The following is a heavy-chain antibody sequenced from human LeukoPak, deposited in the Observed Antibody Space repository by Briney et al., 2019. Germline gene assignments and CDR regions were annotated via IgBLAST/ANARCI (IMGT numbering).Heavy chain of an antibody. CDR2: IDHAGRA. D-gene: IGHD6-13*01. V-gene: IGHV4-34*01. Sequence: SETLSLTCAAYGGSFNDYYWTWIRQPPGKGLEWIGEIDHAGRANYNPSLKSRVTISVDTSKNQFSLHLNSVTAADPAVYYCARGWEPFEYSTSWYRGSYYYYYMSVWGKGTAVTVSS. CDR1: GGSFNDYY. CDR3: ARGWEPFEYSTSWYRGSYYYYYMSV. J-gene: IGHJ6*03.